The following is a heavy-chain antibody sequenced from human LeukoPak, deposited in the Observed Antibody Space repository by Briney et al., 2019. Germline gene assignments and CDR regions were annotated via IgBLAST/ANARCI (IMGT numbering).Heavy chain of an antibody. J-gene: IGHJ4*02. CDR1: GLTFSSYS. V-gene: IGHV3-21*01. CDR3: ARDDTSSY. CDR2: ITSSSSYI. Sequence: GGSLRLFCAASGLTFSSYSINWVRRAPGKGREGVLYITSSSSYINYADSVKGPFTISRDNAKNSLYLHMNSVKAEDTAVYYCARDDTSSYWGKGTTVTVSS.